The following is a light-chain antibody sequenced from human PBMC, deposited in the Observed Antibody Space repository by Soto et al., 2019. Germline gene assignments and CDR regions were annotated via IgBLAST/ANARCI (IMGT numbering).Light chain of an antibody. Sequence: EIVLTQSPDTLSLSPGDRATLSCRASQSINNYLAWYQQKPGQAPRLLIYDASNRATGIPARFSGSGSGTDFTLTISSLEPDDFAVYYCQERSGWPLTFGGGTKVDIK. CDR2: DAS. CDR1: QSINNY. J-gene: IGKJ4*01. V-gene: IGKV3-11*01. CDR3: QERSGWPLT.